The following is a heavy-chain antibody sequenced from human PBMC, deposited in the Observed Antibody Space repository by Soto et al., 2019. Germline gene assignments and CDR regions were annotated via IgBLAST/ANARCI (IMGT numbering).Heavy chain of an antibody. V-gene: IGHV3-72*01. D-gene: IGHD3-10*01. J-gene: IGHJ4*02. CDR3: VRDSNGSGSSLFDF. Sequence: PGGSLRLSCAASGFTFSDHYMDWVRQAPGKGLEWVGRARDKGNSYTTEYAASVKGRFTISRDDSKNSLYLQMNGLKTEDTAVYYCVRDSNGSGSSLFDFWGQGTLVTVSS. CDR1: GFTFSDHY. CDR2: ARDKGNSYTT.